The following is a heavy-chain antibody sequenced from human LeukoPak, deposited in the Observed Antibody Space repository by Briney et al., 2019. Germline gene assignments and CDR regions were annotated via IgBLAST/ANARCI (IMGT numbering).Heavy chain of an antibody. D-gene: IGHD1-26*01. J-gene: IGHJ4*02. CDR3: AKRGAEVGATIAPGDY. V-gene: IGHV3-23*01. Sequence: PGGSLRLSCAASGFTFSSYAMSWVRQAPGKGLEWVSVISGSGGRTYYADSVKGRFTISRDNSKNTLYLQMNSLRAEDTAVYYCAKRGAEVGATIAPGDYWGQGTLVTVSS. CDR2: ISGSGGRT. CDR1: GFTFSSYA.